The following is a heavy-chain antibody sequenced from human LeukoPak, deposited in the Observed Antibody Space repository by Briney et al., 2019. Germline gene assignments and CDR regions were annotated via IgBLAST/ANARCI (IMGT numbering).Heavy chain of an antibody. J-gene: IGHJ6*03. D-gene: IGHD6-19*01. CDR3: ATAAVAAPGYYYMDV. CDR2: FDPEDGET. CDR1: GYTFTSYG. Sequence: ASVKVSCKASGYTFTSYGISWVRQAPGQGREWMGGFDPEDGETIYAQKFQGRVTMTEDTSTDTAYMELSSLRSEDTAVYYCATAAVAAPGYYYMDVWGKGTTVTISS. V-gene: IGHV1-24*01.